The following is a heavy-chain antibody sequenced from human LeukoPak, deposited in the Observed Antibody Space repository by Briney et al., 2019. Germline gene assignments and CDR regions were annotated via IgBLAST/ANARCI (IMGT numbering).Heavy chain of an antibody. CDR1: GVSISSTSHA. J-gene: IGHJ4*02. CDR2: IYNSGSS. CDR3: GRDTHLES. Sequence: PSETLSLTCTVSGVSISSTSHAWGWSRQPPGKGLEWLGNIYNSGSSNYSPSLRSRVSISVDTSKNQFSLRLRSVTAADTVVYYCGRDTHLESWGQGILVTVFS. V-gene: IGHV4-39*01.